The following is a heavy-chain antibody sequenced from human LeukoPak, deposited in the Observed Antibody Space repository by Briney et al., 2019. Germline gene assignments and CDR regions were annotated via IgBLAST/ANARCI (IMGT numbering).Heavy chain of an antibody. J-gene: IGHJ3*02. Sequence: SETLSLTCTVSGGSISSYYWSWIRQPAGKGLEWIGRIYTSGSTNYNPSLKSRVTMSVDTSKNQFSLKLSSVTAADTAVYYCARVGAGAGKDAFDIWGQGTKVTVSS. D-gene: IGHD6-13*01. CDR3: ARVGAGAGKDAFDI. V-gene: IGHV4-4*07. CDR1: GGSISSYY. CDR2: IYTSGST.